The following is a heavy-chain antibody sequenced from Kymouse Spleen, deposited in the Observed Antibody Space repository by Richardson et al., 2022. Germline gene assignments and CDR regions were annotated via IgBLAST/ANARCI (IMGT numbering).Heavy chain of an antibody. Sequence: QVQLQQWGAGLLKPSETLSLTCAVYGGSFSGYYWSWIRQPPGKGLEWIGEINHSGSTNYNPSLKSRVTISVDTSKNQFSLKLSSVTAADTAVYYCARNIAVAGSPYYYYGMDVWGQGTTVTVSS. J-gene: IGHJ6*02. CDR1: GGSFSGYY. CDR2: INHSGST. CDR3: ARNIAVAGSPYYYYGMDV. V-gene: IGHV4-34*01. D-gene: IGHD6-19*01.